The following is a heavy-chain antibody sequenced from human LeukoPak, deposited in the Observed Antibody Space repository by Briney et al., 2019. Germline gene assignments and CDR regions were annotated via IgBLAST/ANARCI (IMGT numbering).Heavy chain of an antibody. CDR1: GFTFSTFG. CDR3: AKDQGANYYYYIDV. Sequence: PGGSLRLSCAASGFTFSTFGMHWVRQAPGKGLEGGALIWYDGSNEYADSVKGRFTISRDNSKNTLYLQMNSLRTEDTAVYHCAKDQGANYYYYIDVWGKGATVTVSS. D-gene: IGHD4/OR15-4a*01. J-gene: IGHJ6*03. CDR2: IWYDGSNE. V-gene: IGHV3-33*06.